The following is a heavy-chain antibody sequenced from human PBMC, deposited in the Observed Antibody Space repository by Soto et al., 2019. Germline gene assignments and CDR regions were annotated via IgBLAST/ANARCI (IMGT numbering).Heavy chain of an antibody. CDR3: ARDDDYGDHVGVVL. D-gene: IGHD4-17*01. Sequence: ASVKVSCKASGYTFTSYGISWVRQAPGQGLEWMGWISAYNGNTNYAQKLQGRVTMTTDTSTSTAYMELRSLRSDDTAVYYCARDDDYGDHVGVVLWGQGTLVTVSS. V-gene: IGHV1-18*01. CDR1: GYTFTSYG. CDR2: ISAYNGNT. J-gene: IGHJ4*02.